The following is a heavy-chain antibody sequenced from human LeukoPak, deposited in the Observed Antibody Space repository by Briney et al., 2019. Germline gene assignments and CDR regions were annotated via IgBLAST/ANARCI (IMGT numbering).Heavy chain of an antibody. V-gene: IGHV3-15*01. CDR2: IKSKTDGGTTG. CDR1: RFTFSNAW. J-gene: IGHJ6*04. CDR3: TTDLQYDFLTDYYTPRRSTYYYFGMDV. Sequence: PGGSLRLSCAASRFTFSNAWMTWVRQAPGKGLEWVGRIKSKTDGGTTGDYAAPVRGRFIISRDDSKNTLFLIMNSLKTEDTAVYYCTTDLQYDFLTDYYTPRRSTYYYFGMDVWGKGTTVTVSS. D-gene: IGHD3-9*01.